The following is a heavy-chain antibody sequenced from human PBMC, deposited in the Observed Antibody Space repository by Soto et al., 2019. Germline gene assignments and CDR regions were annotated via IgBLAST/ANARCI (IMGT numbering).Heavy chain of an antibody. V-gene: IGHV3-64D*06. CDR1: GFTFRSYA. CDR3: VKGNWAYSYNNWFDP. D-gene: IGHD5-18*01. CDR2: LSGDGRST. J-gene: IGHJ5*02. Sequence: WGSLRLSCSASGFTFRSYAIHWVRQAPGKGLEYVSALSGDGRSTYYADSVKGRFTVFRDNSKNTLFLQMSSLRVEDTAVYYCVKGNWAYSYNNWFDPWGQGTLVTVS.